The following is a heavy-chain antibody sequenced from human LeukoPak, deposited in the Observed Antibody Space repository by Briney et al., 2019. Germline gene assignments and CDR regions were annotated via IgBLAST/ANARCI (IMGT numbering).Heavy chain of an antibody. D-gene: IGHD3-10*01. CDR1: GYSFTSYW. CDR3: ARSLRSITMVRGVINDAFDI. Sequence: PGESLKISCKGSGYSFTSYWIGWVRQMPGKGLEWRGIIYPGDSDTRYSPSFQGQVTISADKSISTAYLQWSSLKASDTAMYYCARSLRSITMVRGVINDAFDIWGQGTMVTVSS. V-gene: IGHV5-51*01. J-gene: IGHJ3*02. CDR2: IYPGDSDT.